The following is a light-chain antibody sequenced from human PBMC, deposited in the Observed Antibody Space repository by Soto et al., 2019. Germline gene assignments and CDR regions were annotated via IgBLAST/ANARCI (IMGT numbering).Light chain of an antibody. Sequence: EILFTQSPGTLSLSPGERATLSCRATQTISSNYLAWYQQKPGQAPKLLIYGASTRATGIPARFSGSGSGTDFTLTISRLEPEDFAVYYCQQYGSSRTWTFGQGTKVDIK. J-gene: IGKJ1*01. CDR1: QTISSNY. CDR2: GAS. V-gene: IGKV3-20*01. CDR3: QQYGSSRTWT.